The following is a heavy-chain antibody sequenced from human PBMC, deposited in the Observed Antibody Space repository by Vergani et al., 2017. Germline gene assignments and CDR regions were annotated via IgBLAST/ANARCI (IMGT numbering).Heavy chain of an antibody. V-gene: IGHV3-33*01. CDR3: ARDRNYDFLSGYVDY. Sequence: QVQLVESGGGVVQPGRSLRLSCAASGFTFSSYSMHWVRQAPGKGLEWVAVIWYDGSNKYYADSVKGRFTISRDNSKNTLYLQMNSLRAEDTAVYYCARDRNYDFLSGYVDYWGQGTLVTVSS. CDR1: GFTFSSYS. D-gene: IGHD3-3*01. J-gene: IGHJ4*02. CDR2: IWYDGSNK.